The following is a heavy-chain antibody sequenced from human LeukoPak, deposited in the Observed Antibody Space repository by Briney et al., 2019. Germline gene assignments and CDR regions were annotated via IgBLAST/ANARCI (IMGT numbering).Heavy chain of an antibody. D-gene: IGHD2-2*01. V-gene: IGHV1-2*02. CDR3: ARPSSTDYV. Sequence: ASVKVSCKASGYTFTDYCYIHWVRQAPGQGLEWMGWLNPKSGDTNYAQKFQGRVTVTRDTSISTAYMELSRLRSDDTAAYYCARPSSTDYVWGQGTQVTVCS. CDR1: GYTFTDYCY. CDR2: LNPKSGDT. J-gene: IGHJ4*02.